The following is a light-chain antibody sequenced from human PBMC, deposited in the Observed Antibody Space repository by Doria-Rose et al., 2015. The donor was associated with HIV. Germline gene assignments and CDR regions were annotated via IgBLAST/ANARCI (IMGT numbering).Light chain of an antibody. V-gene: IGKV3-20*01. CDR2: DGS. CDR3: HQEGSSWT. Sequence: TQSPGTLSLSPGERATLSCRASQSFSSTYLAWYQQKPGQAPSLLIYDGSTRATGIPDRFSASGSGTDFTLTSNRLEPEDFALYYCHQEGSSWTFGQGTKVEI. J-gene: IGKJ1*01. CDR1: QSFSSTY.